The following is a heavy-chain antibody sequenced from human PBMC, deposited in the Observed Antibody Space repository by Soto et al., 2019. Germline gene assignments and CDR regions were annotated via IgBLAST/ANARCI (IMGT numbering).Heavy chain of an antibody. CDR2: INHSGST. D-gene: IGHD5-12*01. CDR1: GGSFSGYY. Sequence: LSLTCAVYGGSFSGYYWSWIRQPPGKGLEWIGEINHSGSTNYNPSLKSRVTISVDTSKNQFSLKLSSVTAADTAVYYCARGRLRLAIDYWGQGTLVTVSS. J-gene: IGHJ4*02. V-gene: IGHV4-34*01. CDR3: ARGRLRLAIDY.